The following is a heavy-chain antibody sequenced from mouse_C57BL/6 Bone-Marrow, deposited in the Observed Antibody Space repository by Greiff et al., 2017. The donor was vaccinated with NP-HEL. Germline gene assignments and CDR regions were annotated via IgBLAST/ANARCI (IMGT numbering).Heavy chain of an antibody. Sequence: EVMLVEPGGGLVKPGGSLKLSCAASGFTFSDYGMHWVRQAPEQGLEWVAYISSGSSTIYYAHTLKGRFTISRDNAKNTLFLQMTSLRSEDTAMYSCARPSYLAWFAYWGQGTLVTVSA. D-gene: IGHD5-5*01. CDR3: ARPSYLAWFAY. CDR2: ISSGSSTI. CDR1: GFTFSDYG. V-gene: IGHV5-17*01. J-gene: IGHJ3*01.